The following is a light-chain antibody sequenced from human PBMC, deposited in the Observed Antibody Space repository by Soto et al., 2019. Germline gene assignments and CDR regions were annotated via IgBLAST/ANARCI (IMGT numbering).Light chain of an antibody. Sequence: DIKMTQSPSSLSASVGDRVTITCRANQDISYYLAWYQQKQGKVPKLLIYAASTLQSGVPSRFSGSGSGTDFTLTISSLQPEDSAVYYCRQYNSWLWTFGQGTKVDIK. J-gene: IGKJ1*01. CDR2: AAS. V-gene: IGKV1-27*01. CDR3: RQYNSWLWT. CDR1: QDISYY.